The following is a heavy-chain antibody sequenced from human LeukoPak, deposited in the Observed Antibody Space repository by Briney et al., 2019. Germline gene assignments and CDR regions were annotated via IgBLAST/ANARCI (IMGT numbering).Heavy chain of an antibody. D-gene: IGHD2-2*01. CDR1: GFTFSSYS. CDR3: ARDGVPAASYYYYIDV. CDR2: IKQDGSEK. V-gene: IGHV3-7*01. J-gene: IGHJ6*03. Sequence: PGRSLRLSCAASGFTFSSYSMNWVRQAPGKGLEWVANIKQDGSEKYYVDSVKGRFTISRDNAKNSLYLQMNSLRAEDTAVYYCARDGVPAASYYYYIDVWGKGTTVTVSS.